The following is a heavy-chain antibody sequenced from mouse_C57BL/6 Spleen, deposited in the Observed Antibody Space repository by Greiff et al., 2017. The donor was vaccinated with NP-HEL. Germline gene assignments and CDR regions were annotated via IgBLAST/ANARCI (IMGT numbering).Heavy chain of an antibody. J-gene: IGHJ4*01. D-gene: IGHD1-1*01. CDR2: ISSGGDYI. CDR3: TRGGENYYGSSPYYYAMDY. CDR1: GFTFSSYA. Sequence: EVQVVESGEGLVKPGGSLKLSCAASGFTFSSYAMSWVRQTPEKRLEWVAYISSGGDYIYYADTVKGRFTISRDNARNTLYLQMSSLKSEDTAMYYCTRGGENYYGSSPYYYAMDYWGQGTSVTVSS. V-gene: IGHV5-9-1*02.